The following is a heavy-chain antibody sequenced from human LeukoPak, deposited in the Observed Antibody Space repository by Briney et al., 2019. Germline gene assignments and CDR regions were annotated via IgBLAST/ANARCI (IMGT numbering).Heavy chain of an antibody. D-gene: IGHD3-22*01. CDR3: ARGRNYDASGLLDS. J-gene: IGHJ4*02. CDR2: INPNSGGT. Sequence: ASVSVSCKASGYTLSDYYIHWGRQAPGQGFQWMGWINPNSGGTNFVEKFQGRVTVTWETSVSTAYLELSRLTSDDTAVYYCARGRNYDASGLLDSWGRGTLVTVSS. CDR1: GYTLSDYY. V-gene: IGHV1-2*02.